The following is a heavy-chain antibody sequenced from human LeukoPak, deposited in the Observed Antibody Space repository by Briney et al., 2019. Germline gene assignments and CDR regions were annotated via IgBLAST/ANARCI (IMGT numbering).Heavy chain of an antibody. Sequence: GGSLRLSCAASGFTFSSYAMSWVRQAPGKGLEWVSSISDSGGNTYYADSVQGRFTLSRDNSKNTLYLQMNSLRADDTAVYYCGKDLWGSSRYNWFDPWGQGTLVTVAS. CDR1: GFTFSSYA. J-gene: IGHJ5*02. CDR3: GKDLWGSSRYNWFDP. V-gene: IGHV3-23*01. D-gene: IGHD6-13*01. CDR2: ISDSGGNT.